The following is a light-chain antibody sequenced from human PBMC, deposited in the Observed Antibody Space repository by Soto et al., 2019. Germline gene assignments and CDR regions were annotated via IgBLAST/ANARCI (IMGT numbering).Light chain of an antibody. Sequence: EIVLTQSPGTLSLSPEERATLSCRASQSLNTDYLAWYQQKPGQAPRLLIYATSTRATGIPDRFSGSASGTDITLTISRLEPEDFALYYCQQYGPSPMYTFGQGTRLEIK. V-gene: IGKV3-20*01. CDR2: ATS. CDR3: QQYGPSPMYT. CDR1: QSLNTDY. J-gene: IGKJ2*01.